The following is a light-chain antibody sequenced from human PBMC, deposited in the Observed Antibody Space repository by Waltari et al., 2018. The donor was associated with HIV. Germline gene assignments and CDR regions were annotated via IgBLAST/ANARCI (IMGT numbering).Light chain of an antibody. Sequence: SDLTQPASLSGFLGQSLPISCTGGDRAVGFYHFISWYQQQPGKVPKLVLYAVDTRASGIPGRFSGSKSGNTASLTISGLQIEDEGLYFCASYTADDTILFGGGTTVTVL. CDR1: DRAVGFYHF. V-gene: IGLV2-14*01. CDR2: AVD. J-gene: IGLJ2*01. CDR3: ASYTADDTIL.